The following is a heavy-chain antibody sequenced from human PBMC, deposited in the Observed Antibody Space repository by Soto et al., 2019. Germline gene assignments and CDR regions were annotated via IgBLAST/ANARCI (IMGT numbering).Heavy chain of an antibody. V-gene: IGHV4-31*03. CDR3: ARDVNDSSGSQGFDY. J-gene: IGHJ4*02. CDR1: GDSVISNNYY. D-gene: IGHD3-22*01. Sequence: PSETLSLTCTVIGDSVISNNYYFICIRQRPGKGLELIGYIHYSGDSYDNPSLTSRITMSMDVSKNQFSLNLRSVTAADTAIYYCARDVNDSSGSQGFDYWGQGTLVTVSS. CDR2: IHYSGDS.